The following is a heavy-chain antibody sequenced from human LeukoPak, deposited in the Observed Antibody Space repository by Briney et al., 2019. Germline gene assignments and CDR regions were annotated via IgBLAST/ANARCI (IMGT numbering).Heavy chain of an antibody. D-gene: IGHD3-10*01. CDR2: IIPIFGTA. J-gene: IGHJ3*02. CDR3: ARRPYYYGSGSYEGALDI. V-gene: IGHV1-69*06. CDR1: GGTFSSYA. Sequence: SVKVSCKASGGTFSSYATSWVRQAPGQGLDWMGGIIPIFGTANYAQNFQGRVTITADKSMSTAYMELSSLRSEDTAVYYCARRPYYYGSGSYEGALDIWGQGTMVIVSS.